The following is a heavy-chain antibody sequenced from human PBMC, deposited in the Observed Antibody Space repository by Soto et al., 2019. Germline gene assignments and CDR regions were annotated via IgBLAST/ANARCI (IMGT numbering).Heavy chain of an antibody. J-gene: IGHJ4*02. CDR3: ARGGYSYAPFDY. V-gene: IGHV1-69*06. CDR1: GGTFSSYA. Sequence: GASVKVSCKASGGTFSSYAISWVRQAPGQGLEWMGGIIPIFGTANYAQKFQGRVTITADKSTSTAYVELSSLRSEDTAVYYCARGGYSYAPFDYWGQGTLVTVSS. D-gene: IGHD5-18*01. CDR2: IIPIFGTA.